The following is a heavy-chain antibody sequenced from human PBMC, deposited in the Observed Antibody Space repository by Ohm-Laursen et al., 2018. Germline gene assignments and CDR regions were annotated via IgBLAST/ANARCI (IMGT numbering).Heavy chain of an antibody. CDR2: IIPIFGTA. CDR1: GYTFTSYG. V-gene: IGHV1-69*13. Sequence: SVKVSCKASGYTFTSYGISWVRQAPGQGLEWMGGIIPIFGTANYAQKFQGRVTITADESTSTAYMELSSLRSEDTAVYYCARYAPGNYYDSSGIFDYWGQGTLVTVSS. D-gene: IGHD3-22*01. CDR3: ARYAPGNYYDSSGIFDY. J-gene: IGHJ4*02.